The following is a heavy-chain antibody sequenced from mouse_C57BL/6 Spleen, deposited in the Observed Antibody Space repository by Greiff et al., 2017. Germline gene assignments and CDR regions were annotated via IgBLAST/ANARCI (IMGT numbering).Heavy chain of an antibody. Sequence: EVMLVESGGGLVKPGGSLKLSCAASGFTFSSYAMSWVRQTPEKRLEWVATISDGGSYTYYPDNVKGRFTISRDNAKNNLYLQMSHLKSEDTAMYYCARRFNWWFAYWGQGTLVTVSA. CDR1: GFTFSSYA. CDR3: ARRFNWWFAY. D-gene: IGHD4-1*02. CDR2: ISDGGSYT. J-gene: IGHJ3*01. V-gene: IGHV5-4*03.